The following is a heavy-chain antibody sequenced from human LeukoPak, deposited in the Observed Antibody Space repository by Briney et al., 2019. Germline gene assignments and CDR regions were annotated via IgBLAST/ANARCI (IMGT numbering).Heavy chain of an antibody. CDR3: ARGSSYYYDSSGYYYLPYFDY. Sequence: PSETLSLTCTVSGGSISSYYWSWIRQPPGKGLEWIGEINHSGSTNYNPSLKSRVTISVDTSKNQFSLKLSSVTAADTAVYYCARGSSYYYDSSGYYYLPYFDYWGQGTLVTVSS. CDR1: GGSISSYY. J-gene: IGHJ4*02. CDR2: INHSGST. D-gene: IGHD3-22*01. V-gene: IGHV4-34*01.